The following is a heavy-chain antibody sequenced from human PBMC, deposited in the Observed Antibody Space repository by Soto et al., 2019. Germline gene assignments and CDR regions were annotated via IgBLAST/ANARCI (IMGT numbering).Heavy chain of an antibody. CDR1: GGSFSGYY. CDR2: INHSGST. J-gene: IGHJ5*01. D-gene: IGHD6-13*01. CDR3: GRGTDIAATRIWFDP. V-gene: IGHV4-34*01. Sequence: SETLSLTCAVYGGSFSGYYWSWIRQPPGKGLEWIGEINHSGSTNYNPSLKGRVTISVDTSKNQFSLKLSSVTAADTDVYYCGRGTDIAATRIWFDPWGEGSLVTVSS.